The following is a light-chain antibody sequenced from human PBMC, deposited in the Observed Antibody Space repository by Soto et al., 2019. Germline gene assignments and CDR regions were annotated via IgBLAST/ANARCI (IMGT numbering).Light chain of an antibody. CDR3: QQYNNWRT. Sequence: EIVMTQSPATLSVSPGERATVSCRASQSVSSNLAWYQQKPGQAPRLLIYGASTRATGIPARFSGSGSGTELTVTISSLQSEDFAVYYCQQYNNWRTFGQGTKVEIK. V-gene: IGKV3-15*01. CDR1: QSVSSN. J-gene: IGKJ1*01. CDR2: GAS.